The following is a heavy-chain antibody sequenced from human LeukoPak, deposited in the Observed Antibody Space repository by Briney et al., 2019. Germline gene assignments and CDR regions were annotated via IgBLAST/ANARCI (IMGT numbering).Heavy chain of an antibody. CDR3: AREGSAYYDFWSGYYRADYFDY. CDR1: GYTFTSYY. CDR2: INPSGGST. V-gene: IGHV1-46*01. J-gene: IGHJ4*02. D-gene: IGHD3-3*01. Sequence: GASVKVSCKASGYTFTSYYMHWVRQAPGQGLEWMGIINPSGGSTSYAQKFQGRVTMTRDTSTSTVYMELSGLRSEDTAVYYCAREGSAYYDFWSGYYRADYFDYWGQGTLVTVSS.